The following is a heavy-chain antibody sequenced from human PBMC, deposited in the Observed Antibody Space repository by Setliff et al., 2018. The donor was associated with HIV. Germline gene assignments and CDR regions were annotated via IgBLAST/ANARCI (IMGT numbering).Heavy chain of an antibody. CDR2: INPNSGGT. J-gene: IGHJ3*02. Sequence: GASVKVSCKASGYTFSDYYMHWMRQAPGQGLEWMGWINPNSGGTNYAQKFQGRVNMTRDTSISTTYMELSRLRSDDTAVYYCARDPGYKSTWYGVFDIWGQGTMVTVSS. D-gene: IGHD6-13*01. CDR3: ARDPGYKSTWYGVFDI. CDR1: GYTFSDYY. V-gene: IGHV1-2*02.